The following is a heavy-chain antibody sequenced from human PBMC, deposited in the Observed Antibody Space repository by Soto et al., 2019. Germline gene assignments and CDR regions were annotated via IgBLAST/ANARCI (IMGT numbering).Heavy chain of an antibody. V-gene: IGHV3-30*09. CDR3: ARRTLVNHRYFQH. J-gene: IGHJ1*01. CDR1: GFPFSNFP. Sequence: PGGSLRLSCAVSGFPFSNFPLHWVRQSPGKGLEWVAFISFDGANKYYADSVKGRFALSRDNSKNTVFLQMNSLRRDDTAIYYCARRTLVNHRYFQHWGQGTQVTVSS. CDR2: ISFDGANK. D-gene: IGHD2-8*02.